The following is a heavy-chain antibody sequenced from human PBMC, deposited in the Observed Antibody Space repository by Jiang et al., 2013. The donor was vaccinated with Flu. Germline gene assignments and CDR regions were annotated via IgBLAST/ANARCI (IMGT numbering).Heavy chain of an antibody. J-gene: IGHJ6*04. V-gene: IGHV5-51*01. CDR1: WYSFTSYW. D-gene: IGHD2-8*01. Sequence: VKKPGESLKISCKGFWYSFTSYWIGWVRQMPGKGLEWMGIIYPGDSDTRYSPSFQGHVTISADKSISTAYLQWSSLKASDTAMYYCARHGYCTNGVCNPYYYYGMDVWGKGTTVTVSS. CDR2: IYPGDSDT. CDR3: ARHGYCTNGVCNPYYYYGMDV.